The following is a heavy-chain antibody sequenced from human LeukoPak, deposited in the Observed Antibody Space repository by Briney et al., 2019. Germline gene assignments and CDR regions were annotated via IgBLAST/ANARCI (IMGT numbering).Heavy chain of an antibody. V-gene: IGHV4-59*01. CDR1: GGSISPYY. Sequence: SETLSLTCTVSGGSISPYYWSWIRQPPGKGLEWIGYIYYSGTTNYNPSLKSRVTLSVDTSKKQISLKLSSVTAADTAVYYCARNYGSGSYYSYYYMDVWGKGTTVTVSS. J-gene: IGHJ6*03. CDR3: ARNYGSGSYYSYYYMDV. CDR2: IYYSGTT. D-gene: IGHD3-10*01.